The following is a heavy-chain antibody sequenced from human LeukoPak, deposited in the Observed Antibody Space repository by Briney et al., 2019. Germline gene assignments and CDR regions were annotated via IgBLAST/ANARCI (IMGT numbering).Heavy chain of an antibody. CDR1: GYTFTGYY. Sequence: ASVKVSCKASGYTFTGYYMHWVRQAPGQGLEWMGWINPNSGGTNYAQKFQGRVTMTRDTSISTAYMELSRLRSDDTAAYYCAVTTVTTVGYFQHWGQGTLVTVSS. J-gene: IGHJ1*01. D-gene: IGHD4-11*01. CDR3: AVTTVTTVGYFQH. CDR2: INPNSGGT. V-gene: IGHV1-2*02.